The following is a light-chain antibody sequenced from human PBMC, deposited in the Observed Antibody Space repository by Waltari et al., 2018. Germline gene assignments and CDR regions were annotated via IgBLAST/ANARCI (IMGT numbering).Light chain of an antibody. CDR2: DAS. V-gene: IGKV3-11*01. J-gene: IGKJ4*01. CDR1: QSVARF. CDR3: QQRFNLPLT. Sequence: EIVLAQSPATLSLSPGERAALSCRASQSVARFLAWYQHKPGQAPRLIIYDASTRATGIPARFSGSGSGTDFTLTISSLEPEDFAVYYCQQRFNLPLTFGGGTEVEIK.